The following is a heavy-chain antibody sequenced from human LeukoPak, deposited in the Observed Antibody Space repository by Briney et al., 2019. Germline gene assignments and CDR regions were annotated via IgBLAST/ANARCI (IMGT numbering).Heavy chain of an antibody. Sequence: GGSLRLSCAASGFTFSSYGMHWVRQAPGKGLEWVAVISYDGSNKYYADSVKGRFTISRDNSKNTLYLQMNSLRAEDTAVYYCAKWAGVYDYDSTGYLSGFDYWGQGTLVTVSS. CDR1: GFTFSSYG. J-gene: IGHJ4*02. CDR2: ISYDGSNK. V-gene: IGHV3-30*18. D-gene: IGHD3-22*01. CDR3: AKWAGVYDYDSTGYLSGFDY.